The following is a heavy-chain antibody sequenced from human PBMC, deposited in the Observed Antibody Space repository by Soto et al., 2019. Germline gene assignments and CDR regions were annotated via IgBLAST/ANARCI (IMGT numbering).Heavy chain of an antibody. CDR1: GGSISSGGYY. CDR3: ARKGILTCYSDYFDY. V-gene: IGHV4-31*03. CDR2: IYYSGST. J-gene: IGHJ4*02. D-gene: IGHD3-9*01. Sequence: QVQLQESGPGLVKPSQTLSLTCTVSGGSISSGGYYWSWIRQHPGKGLEWIGYIYYSGSTYYNPSLKSRFTLSVDTSKNQFALKLSSVTAADTAVYYCARKGILTCYSDYFDYWGQGTLVTVSS.